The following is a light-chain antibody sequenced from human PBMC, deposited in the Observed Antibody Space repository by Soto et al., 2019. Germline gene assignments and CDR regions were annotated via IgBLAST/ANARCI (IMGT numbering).Light chain of an antibody. CDR2: SNS. V-gene: IGLV1-40*01. J-gene: IGLJ2*01. CDR3: QSYDSSLSDVL. Sequence: QSVLTQPPSVSGAPGQRVTISCTGSSSNIGAGYDVHWYQQLPERAPKLLIYSNSNRPSGVPDRFSGSKTGTSASLAITGLQAEDEGDYYCQSYDSSLSDVLFGGGTKVTVL. CDR1: SSNIGAGYD.